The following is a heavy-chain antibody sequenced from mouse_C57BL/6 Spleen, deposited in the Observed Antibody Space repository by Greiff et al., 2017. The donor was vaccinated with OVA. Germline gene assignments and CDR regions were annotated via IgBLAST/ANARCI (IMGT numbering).Heavy chain of an antibody. CDR1: GYTFTDYN. D-gene: IGHD1-1*01. CDR2: INPNTGGT. Sequence: VQLQQSGPELVKPGASVKLSCKASGYTFTDYNMHWVKQSPGKSLEWIGYINPNTGGTSSNQKFKVKATLTVNKSSSTAYMELRSLTSEDSAVYYGARYGDYGSSGIDYWGQGTLVTVSA. CDR3: ARYGDYGSSGIDY. V-gene: IGHV1-22*01. J-gene: IGHJ3*01.